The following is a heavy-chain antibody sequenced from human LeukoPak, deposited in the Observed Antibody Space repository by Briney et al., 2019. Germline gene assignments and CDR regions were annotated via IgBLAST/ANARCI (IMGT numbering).Heavy chain of an antibody. Sequence: GESLRLSCAASGFTFSSYSMNWVRQAPGKGLEWVSYISSPSSTIYYADSVKGRFTISRDNAKSSLYLQMNSLRAEDTAVYYCARVHTVVTPFDSWGQGTLVTVSS. J-gene: IGHJ4*02. CDR3: ARVHTVVTPFDS. CDR2: ISSPSSTI. V-gene: IGHV3-48*01. CDR1: GFTFSSYS. D-gene: IGHD4-23*01.